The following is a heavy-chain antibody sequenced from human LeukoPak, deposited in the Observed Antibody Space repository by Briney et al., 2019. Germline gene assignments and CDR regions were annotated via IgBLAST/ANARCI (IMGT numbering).Heavy chain of an antibody. J-gene: IGHJ4*02. CDR2: ISTSSSYI. D-gene: IGHD5-24*01. V-gene: IGHV3-21*01. Sequence: GGSLRLFCAASGFTFSSYYMIWVRHAPGKGLEWVSSISTSSSYIYYADSLKGRFTITRDNAKNSLNQQINSLRDDETAVYYCAKTRTGRHGYNFHFDCWGKGTLVTVSS. CDR1: GFTFSSYY. CDR3: AKTRTGRHGYNFHFDC.